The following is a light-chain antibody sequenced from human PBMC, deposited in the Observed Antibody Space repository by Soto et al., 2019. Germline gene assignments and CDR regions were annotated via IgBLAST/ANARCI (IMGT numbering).Light chain of an antibody. CDR3: QQSYSTPCT. CDR1: QSISSY. V-gene: IGKV1-39*01. Sequence: DIQMTQSPSSLSASVGDRVTITCRASQSISSYLNWYQQKPGKAPKLLIYAASSLQSGVPSRFSGSGSGTDLTLTISSLQPEDCATYYCQQSYSTPCTFCPGTKVDIK. CDR2: AAS. J-gene: IGKJ3*01.